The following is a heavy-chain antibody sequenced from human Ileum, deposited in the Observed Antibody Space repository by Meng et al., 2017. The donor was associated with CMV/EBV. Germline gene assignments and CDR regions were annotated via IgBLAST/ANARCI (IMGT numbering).Heavy chain of an antibody. CDR3: AKDSTRISRVGWFDP. V-gene: IGHV3-30*02. Sequence: SGFTFRSYGMHWVRQAPGKGLEWVAFIRYDGSNKYYADSVKGRFTISRDNSKNTLYLQMNSLRAKDTAVYYCAKDSTRISRVGWFDPWGQGTLVTVSS. CDR1: GFTFRSYG. D-gene: IGHD2/OR15-2a*01. J-gene: IGHJ5*02. CDR2: IRYDGSNK.